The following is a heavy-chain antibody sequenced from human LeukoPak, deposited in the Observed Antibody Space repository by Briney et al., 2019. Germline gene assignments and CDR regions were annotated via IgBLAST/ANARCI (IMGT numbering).Heavy chain of an antibody. J-gene: IGHJ4*02. CDR2: ISGSGGGT. Sequence: GGSLRLSCAASGFTFSTYAMSWVRQAPGKGLEWVSIISGSGGGTFYADSVKGRFTISRDNSKNTLYLQMNSLRAEDTAVYYCAKEGCTSTNCYVNYWGQGTQVTVSS. D-gene: IGHD2-2*01. CDR3: AKEGCTSTNCYVNY. V-gene: IGHV3-23*01. CDR1: GFTFSTYA.